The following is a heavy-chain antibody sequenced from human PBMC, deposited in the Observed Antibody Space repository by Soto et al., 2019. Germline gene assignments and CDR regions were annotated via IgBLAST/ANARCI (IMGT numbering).Heavy chain of an antibody. CDR2: IERDDDDK. CDR1: GFSLTSPGMC. D-gene: IGHD1-20*01. CDR3: ARSIRGPRRFNGMDV. V-gene: IGHV2-70*13. Sequence: SGPTLVNPTATLTVTCTFSGFSLTSPGMCVSWIGQSPGKALEWLALIERDDDDKYYSTSLKTMLTISKDTRKNQVVLTMSNMDPADTATYYCARSIRGPRRFNGMDVWGQGTTVTVSS. J-gene: IGHJ6*02.